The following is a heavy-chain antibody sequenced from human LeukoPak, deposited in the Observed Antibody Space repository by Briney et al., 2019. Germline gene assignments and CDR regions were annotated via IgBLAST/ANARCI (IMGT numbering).Heavy chain of an antibody. D-gene: IGHD3-10*01. CDR3: AKVAKYYYGSETYYFFEH. Sequence: GGSLRLSCAASGFTFSSYSMNWVRQAAGKGLEWVSSISSSSIYIYYADSVKGRFTISRDNAKNSLYLQMNSLRAEDTAVYFCAKVAKYYYGSETYYFFEHWGQGTPVTASS. J-gene: IGHJ4*02. CDR2: ISSSSIYI. CDR1: GFTFSSYS. V-gene: IGHV3-21*01.